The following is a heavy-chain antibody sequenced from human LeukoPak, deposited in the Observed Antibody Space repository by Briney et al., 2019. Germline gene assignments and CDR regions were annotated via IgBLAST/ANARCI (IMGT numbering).Heavy chain of an antibody. Sequence: GGSLRLSCAASGFTFDGYAMHWVRQAPGKGLEWVSGISYNSDTIAYADSVKGRFTISRDNAKNSLYLQMNSLRAEDTALYYCAKDYCGGDCYSGWYFDLWGRGTPVTVSS. D-gene: IGHD2-21*02. CDR2: ISYNSDTI. J-gene: IGHJ2*01. V-gene: IGHV3-9*01. CDR3: AKDYCGGDCYSGWYFDL. CDR1: GFTFDGYA.